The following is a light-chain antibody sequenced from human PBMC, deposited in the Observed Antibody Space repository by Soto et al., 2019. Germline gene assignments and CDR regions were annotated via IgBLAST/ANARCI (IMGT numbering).Light chain of an antibody. V-gene: IGKV3-20*01. CDR2: GTS. Sequence: EIVLTQSPGTLSLSPGERATLSCRASQRVSISYLAWYQQKPGQAPRLLIYGTSSRATGIPDRFSGSGSGTAFSLTISRLEPEDFAVYYFQQYGTTSWTFGQGTTVEIK. CDR1: QRVSISY. J-gene: IGKJ1*01. CDR3: QQYGTTSWT.